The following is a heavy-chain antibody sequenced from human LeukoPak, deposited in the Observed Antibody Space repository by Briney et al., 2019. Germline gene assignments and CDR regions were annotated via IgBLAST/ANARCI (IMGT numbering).Heavy chain of an antibody. CDR2: IKQDGSEK. D-gene: IGHD6-13*01. Sequence: GGSLRLSCAASGFTFSTYWMTWVRQAPGKGLEWVANIKQDGSEKYYADSVKGRFTISRDNSKNTLYLQMNSLRAEDTAVYYCAKNAAAGTYLSAFDIWGQGTMVTVSS. CDR3: AKNAAAGTYLSAFDI. CDR1: GFTFSTYW. V-gene: IGHV3-7*01. J-gene: IGHJ3*02.